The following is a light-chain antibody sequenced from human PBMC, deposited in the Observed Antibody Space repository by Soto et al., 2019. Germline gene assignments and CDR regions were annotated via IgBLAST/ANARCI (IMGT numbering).Light chain of an antibody. CDR3: QQSYSTPFT. CDR1: QSISNY. CDR2: AAS. V-gene: IGKV1-39*01. J-gene: IGKJ3*01. Sequence: DIQMTQSPSSLSASVGDSVTITCRASQSISNYLNWYQQKPGKAPKRLVYAASSLQSGVPSRFSGSGSGTDFTLTISSLQPEDFATYYCQQSYSTPFTFGPGTKVDI.